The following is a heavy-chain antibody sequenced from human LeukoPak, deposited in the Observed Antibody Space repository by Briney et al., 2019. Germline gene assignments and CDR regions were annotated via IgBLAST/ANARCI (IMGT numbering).Heavy chain of an antibody. CDR1: GGSISSYY. CDR3: ARWSGSYSDYYYYYGMDV. J-gene: IGHJ6*02. Sequence: PSETLSLTCTVSGGSISSYYWSWIRQPPGKGLEWIGYIYYSGSTNFNPSLKSRVTISVDTSKNQFSLKLSSVTAADTAVYYCARWSGSYSDYYYYYGMDVWGQGTTVTVSS. V-gene: IGHV4-59*01. D-gene: IGHD1-26*01. CDR2: IYYSGST.